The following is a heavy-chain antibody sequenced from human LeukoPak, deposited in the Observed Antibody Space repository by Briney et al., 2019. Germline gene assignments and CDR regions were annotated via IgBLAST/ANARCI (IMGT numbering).Heavy chain of an antibody. D-gene: IGHD6-13*01. Sequence: PETLSLTCAVSGGSLSSYYRSCLRPPPGKGLEWIGYIYYSGSTNYNPSLKSRVTISVDTSKNQFSLKLSSVTAADTAVYYCARGVSPGLYAFDIWGQGTMVTVSS. CDR3: ARGVSPGLYAFDI. CDR1: GGSLSSYY. J-gene: IGHJ3*02. CDR2: IYYSGST. V-gene: IGHV4-59*01.